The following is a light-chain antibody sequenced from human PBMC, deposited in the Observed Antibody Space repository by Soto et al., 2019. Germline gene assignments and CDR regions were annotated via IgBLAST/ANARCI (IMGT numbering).Light chain of an antibody. CDR3: QQYQSYIT. CDR1: QSISNL. CDR2: KAS. Sequence: DIQMTQSPSTPSASVGDRVTITCRASQSISNLLAWYQQKPGKAPKLLIYKASTLETGVPSRFSGSESGTEFTLTISSLQPDDFATYYCQQYQSYITFGQGTRLEIK. J-gene: IGKJ5*01. V-gene: IGKV1-5*03.